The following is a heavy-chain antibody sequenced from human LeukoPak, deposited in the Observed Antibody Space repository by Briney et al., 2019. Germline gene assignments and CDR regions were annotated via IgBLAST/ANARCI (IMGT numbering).Heavy chain of an antibody. J-gene: IGHJ4*02. V-gene: IGHV4-59*01. CDR3: AKEGNDYGANSIDY. Sequence: SETLSLTCTVSGGSLSSYYWSWIREPPGKGLEWIGYIYYSGGTNYNPSLKSRVTISVDHSKNQFSLKLTSVTAADTAVYYCAKEGNDYGANSIDYWGQGTLVTVSS. D-gene: IGHD4-23*01. CDR1: GGSLSSYY. CDR2: IYYSGGT.